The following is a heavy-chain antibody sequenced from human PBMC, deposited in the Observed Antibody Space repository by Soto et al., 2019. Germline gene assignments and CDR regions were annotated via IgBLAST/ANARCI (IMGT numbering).Heavy chain of an antibody. D-gene: IGHD2-15*01. V-gene: IGHV4-34*01. CDR1: GGSFSGYY. CDR3: ARGRSHIVVVVAGLYMDV. J-gene: IGHJ6*03. CDR2: INHSGST. Sequence: SETLSLTCAVYGGSFSGYYWSWIRQPPGKGLEWIGEINHSGSTNYNPSLKSRVTISVDTSKNQFSLKLSSVTAADTAVYYCARGRSHIVVVVAGLYMDVRGKGTTVTVFS.